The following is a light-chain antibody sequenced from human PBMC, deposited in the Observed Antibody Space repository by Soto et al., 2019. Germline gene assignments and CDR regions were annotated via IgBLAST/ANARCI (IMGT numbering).Light chain of an antibody. J-gene: IGKJ1*01. V-gene: IGKV3D-15*01. CDR1: ESISNN. Sequence: DILMTQSPATVSVSLGDSVSLSCRANESISNNLAWYQQKPGQAPRLLIFSASTRAPGITARVTGGGSGTQFSLTISSLQPEDFALYYCHQYNEWPRGTFGPGTKVEI. CDR2: SAS. CDR3: HQYNEWPRGT.